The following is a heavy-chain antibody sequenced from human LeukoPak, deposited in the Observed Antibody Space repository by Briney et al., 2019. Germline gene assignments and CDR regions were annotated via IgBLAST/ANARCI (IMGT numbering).Heavy chain of an antibody. V-gene: IGHV3-33*08. Sequence: GGSLRLSCAASKFTFSNYWMTWVRQAPGKGLEWVAIIWSDGSNQYYVDSVKGRFTISRDNSKNTLYLQMNGLRAEDTAVYSCARNRGPYASGRSYLDYWGQGTLVTVSS. D-gene: IGHD3-10*01. J-gene: IGHJ4*02. CDR3: ARNRGPYASGRSYLDY. CDR1: KFTFSNYW. CDR2: IWSDGSNQ.